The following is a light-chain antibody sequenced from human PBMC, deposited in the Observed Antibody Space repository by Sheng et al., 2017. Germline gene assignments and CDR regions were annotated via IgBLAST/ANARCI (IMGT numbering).Light chain of an antibody. J-gene: IGLJ3*02. CDR3: CSYAGSYTWV. CDR2: DVN. V-gene: IGLV2-11*01. Sequence: QSALTQPRSVSGSPGQSVTISCTGTSSDVGDYKYVSWYQQHPGKAPKLMIYDVNERPSGVPDRFSGSKSGSTAFLTISGLQAEDEADYYCCSYAGSYTWVFGGGTRLTVL. CDR1: SSDVGDYKY.